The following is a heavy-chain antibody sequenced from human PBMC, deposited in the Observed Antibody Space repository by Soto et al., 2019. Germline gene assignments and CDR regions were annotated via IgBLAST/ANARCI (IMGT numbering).Heavy chain of an antibody. V-gene: IGHV1-69*12. CDR3: ASGIQLWLRRINNGYSG. CDR1: GGTFSTYA. Sequence: QVQLVQSGAEVKKPESSVKVSCKAPGGTFSTYAIGWVRQAPGQGLEWMGGIIPMFGTANYAQRFQDRVTITADESTNTGYMELSSLRSEDTAVYFCASGIQLWLRRINNGYSGWGQGTLVTVSS. CDR2: IIPMFGTA. D-gene: IGHD5-18*01. J-gene: IGHJ4*02.